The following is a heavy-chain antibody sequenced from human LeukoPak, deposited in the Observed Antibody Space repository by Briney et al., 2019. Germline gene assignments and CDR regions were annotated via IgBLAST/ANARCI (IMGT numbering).Heavy chain of an antibody. CDR1: GFTFSSYA. J-gene: IGHJ4*02. CDR2: ISGSGGST. CDR3: AKYSLIAAARDNFDY. D-gene: IGHD6-13*01. V-gene: IGHV3-23*01. Sequence: SGGSLRLSCAASGFTFSSYAMSWVRQAPGKGLEWVSAISGSGGSTYYADSVKGRFTISRDNSKNRLYLQMNSLRAEDTAVYYCAKYSLIAAARDNFDYWGQGTLVTVSS.